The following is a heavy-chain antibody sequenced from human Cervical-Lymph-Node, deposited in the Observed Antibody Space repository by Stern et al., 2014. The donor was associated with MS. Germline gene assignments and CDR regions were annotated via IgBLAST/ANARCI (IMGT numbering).Heavy chain of an antibody. CDR2: INPTGGST. CDR1: GYTFTSYL. J-gene: IGHJ6*02. CDR3: ARALAAALYAMDV. V-gene: IGHV1-46*01. D-gene: IGHD6-13*01. Sequence: VQLVESGAEVKKPGASVKVSCKASGYTFTSYLMHWVRPAPGQGLEGMGIINPTGGSTSSAQKFQGRVTMTRDTSTRTVYMELSSLRSEDTAVYYCARALAAALYAMDVWGQGTTVTVSS.